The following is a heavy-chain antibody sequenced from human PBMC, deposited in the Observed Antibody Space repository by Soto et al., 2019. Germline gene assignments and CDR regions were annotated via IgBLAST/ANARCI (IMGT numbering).Heavy chain of an antibody. CDR1: GFTFSSYS. J-gene: IGHJ6*02. D-gene: IGHD6-6*01. Sequence: EVQLVESGGGLVQPGGSLRLSCAASGFTFSSYSMNWVRQAPGKGLEGVSYISSSSSTIYYADSVKGRFTISRDNAKNSLYLQMNSLRDEDTAVYYCARDGRYSSSSFWVYYGMDVWGQGTTVTVSS. CDR3: ARDGRYSSSSFWVYYGMDV. V-gene: IGHV3-48*02. CDR2: ISSSSSTI.